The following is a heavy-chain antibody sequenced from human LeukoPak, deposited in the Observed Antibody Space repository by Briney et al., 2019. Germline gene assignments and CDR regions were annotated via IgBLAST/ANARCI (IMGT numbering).Heavy chain of an antibody. Sequence: TGGSLRLSCAASGFTFSSYGMSWVRQAPGKGLEWVSAISGSGGSTYYADSVKGRFTISRDNSKNTLYLQMSSLRAEDTAVYYCARGLGVRGSGSYYSRPFDYWGQGTLVTVSS. CDR2: ISGSGGST. J-gene: IGHJ4*02. V-gene: IGHV3-23*01. CDR3: ARGLGVRGSGSYYSRPFDY. D-gene: IGHD3-10*01. CDR1: GFTFSSYG.